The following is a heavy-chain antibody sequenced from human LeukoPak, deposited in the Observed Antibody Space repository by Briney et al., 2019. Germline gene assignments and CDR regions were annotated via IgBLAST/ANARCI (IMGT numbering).Heavy chain of an antibody. CDR1: GGSISSNNYY. Sequence: SETLSLTCTVSGGSISSNNYYWGWIRQPPGKGLEWIGSIYYSGSTYYNPSLKSRVIISVDTSKNQFSLKLSSVTAADTAVYYCARLGIAVAGNRAFDIWGQGTVVTVSS. CDR3: ARLGIAVAGNRAFDI. CDR2: IYYSGST. D-gene: IGHD6-19*01. J-gene: IGHJ3*02. V-gene: IGHV4-39*01.